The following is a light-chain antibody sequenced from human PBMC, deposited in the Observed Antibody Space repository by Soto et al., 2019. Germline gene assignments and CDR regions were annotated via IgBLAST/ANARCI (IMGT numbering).Light chain of an antibody. V-gene: IGLV1-40*01. CDR3: QSYDSSLSGSNV. CDR1: SSNIGAGYD. CDR2: GNS. Sequence: QSVLTQPPSVSGAPGQRVTISCTGSSSNIGAGYDVHWCQQLPGTAPKLLIYGNSNRPSGVPDRFSGSKSGTSASLAITGLQAEDEADYYCQSYDSSLSGSNVFGGGTKLTVL. J-gene: IGLJ3*02.